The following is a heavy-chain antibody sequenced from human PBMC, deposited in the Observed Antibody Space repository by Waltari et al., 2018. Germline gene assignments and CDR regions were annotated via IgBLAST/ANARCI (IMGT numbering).Heavy chain of an antibody. V-gene: IGHV3-30*18. D-gene: IGHD3-10*01. Sequence: QVQLVESGGGVVQPGRSLRLSCAASGFTFSNYGMHWVRQAPGKGMEWMAIIAYDGSNKYYAYSEKGRFSTSRYKSKNTLYLQMNSLRVEDTAVYNCAKDGYGSGSHIDNWGQGTLVTVSS. J-gene: IGHJ4*02. CDR2: IAYDGSNK. CDR3: AKDGYGSGSHIDN. CDR1: GFTFSNYG.